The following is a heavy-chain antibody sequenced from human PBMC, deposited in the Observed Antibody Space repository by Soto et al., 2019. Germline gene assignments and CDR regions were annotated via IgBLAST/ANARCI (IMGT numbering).Heavy chain of an antibody. J-gene: IGHJ3*02. V-gene: IGHV4-31*03. D-gene: IGHD2-15*01. CDR3: ARDDCSGGSCYSAAFDI. Sequence: QVQLQESGPGLVKPSQTLSLTCTVSGGSISSGGYYWSWIRQHTGKGLEWIGYIYYSGSTYYNPYLQCRVTISVDTSKNQFSLKLSSVTAADTAVYYCARDDCSGGSCYSAAFDIWGPGTMVTVSS. CDR1: GGSISSGGYY. CDR2: IYYSGST.